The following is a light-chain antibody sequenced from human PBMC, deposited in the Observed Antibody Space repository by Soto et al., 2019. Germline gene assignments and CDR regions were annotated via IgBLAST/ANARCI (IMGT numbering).Light chain of an antibody. V-gene: IGKV1-39*01. CDR3: QQSSSTPPFT. CDR1: QSISIY. Sequence: DIQMTQSPSSLSASVGDRVTITCRASQSISIYLNWYQQKPGKAPKLLIYAASSLQSGVPSRFSADGSGTDFTLTISSLQPEDFAPYYCQQSSSTPPFTFGPGTKVDIK. J-gene: IGKJ3*01. CDR2: AAS.